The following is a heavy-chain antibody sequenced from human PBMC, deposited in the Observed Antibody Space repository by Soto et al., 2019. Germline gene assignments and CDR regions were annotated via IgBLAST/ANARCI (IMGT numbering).Heavy chain of an antibody. D-gene: IGHD2-2*01. V-gene: IGHV2-70*11. CDR1: GFSLNTSGMS. CDR3: ARTPDILLAPAAIDFDY. Sequence: SGPTLVSPTQTLTLTCTFSGFSLNTSGMSVSWIRQPPGKALEWLARIDWDDDKYYNTSLKTRLTISKDTSKNQVVLTMTNVDPVDTATYYCARTPDILLAPAAIDFDYWGQGTLVTVSS. CDR2: IDWDDDK. J-gene: IGHJ4*02.